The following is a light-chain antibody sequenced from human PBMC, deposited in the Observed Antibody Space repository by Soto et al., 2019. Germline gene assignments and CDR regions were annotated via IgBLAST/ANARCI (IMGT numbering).Light chain of an antibody. CDR3: QQRSNWPT. CDR1: QSVSSNY. CDR2: GAF. J-gene: IGKJ1*01. Sequence: EIVFTQSPGTLSLSPGERATFSCRASQSVSSNYLAWYQQRPGQAPRLLIYGAFKRATGIPDRFSGSGSGTDFTLTISSLEPEDFAVYYCQQRSNWPTFGQGTKVDIK. V-gene: IGKV3D-20*02.